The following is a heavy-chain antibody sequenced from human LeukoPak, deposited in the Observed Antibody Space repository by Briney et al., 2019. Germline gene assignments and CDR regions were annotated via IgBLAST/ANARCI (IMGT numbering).Heavy chain of an antibody. Sequence: GGSLRLSCAASGFTFSSYSMNWVRQAPGKGLEWVSSISSSSSYIYYADSVKGRFTISRDNAKNSLYLQMNSLRAEDTAVYYCARLTGSLVGATFGRAFDIWGQGTMVTVSS. J-gene: IGHJ3*02. CDR2: ISSSSSYI. CDR1: GFTFSSYS. D-gene: IGHD1-26*01. V-gene: IGHV3-21*01. CDR3: ARLTGSLVGATFGRAFDI.